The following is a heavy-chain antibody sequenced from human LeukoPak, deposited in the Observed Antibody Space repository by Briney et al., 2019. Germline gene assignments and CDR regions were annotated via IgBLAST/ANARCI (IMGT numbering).Heavy chain of an antibody. J-gene: IGHJ5*02. CDR2: ISAYNGKT. D-gene: IGHD2-2*01. CDR1: GYTFSSYG. Sequence: ASVKVSCKASGYTFSSYGISWVRQAHGQGLEWMGWISAYNGKTNYAQKLQGRLTVTTDTSTSTAYMELRSLRSDDTAVYYCARDGVPAAVSCPGRFDPWGQGTLVTVSS. CDR3: ARDGVPAAVSCPGRFDP. V-gene: IGHV1-18*01.